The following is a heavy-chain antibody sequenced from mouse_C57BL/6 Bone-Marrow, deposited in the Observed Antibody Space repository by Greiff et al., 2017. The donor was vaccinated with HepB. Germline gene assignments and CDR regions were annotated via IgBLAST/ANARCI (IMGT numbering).Heavy chain of an antibody. V-gene: IGHV5-6*01. Sequence: EVMLVESGGDLVKPGGSLKLSCAASGFTFSSYGMSWVRQTPDKRLEWVATISSGGSYTYYPDSVKGRFTISRDNAKNTLYLQMSSLKSEDTAMYYCARHTGSTMITGAWFAYWGQGTLVTVSA. CDR3: ARHTGSTMITGAWFAY. CDR2: ISSGGSYT. D-gene: IGHD2-4*01. J-gene: IGHJ3*01. CDR1: GFTFSSYG.